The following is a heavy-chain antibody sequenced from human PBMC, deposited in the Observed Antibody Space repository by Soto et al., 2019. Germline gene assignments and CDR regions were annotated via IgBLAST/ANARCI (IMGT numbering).Heavy chain of an antibody. Sequence: EVLLLESGGGLVQPGGSLRLSCAASGFTFSSYAMNWVRQAPGRGLEWVSTIGSSGGNTYYADSVKGRVTISRDDSKNPLYLVKNRLRPDDTGFYYCEEGHNRDWGSYFDYWGQGNLVTVSS. CDR1: GFTFSSYA. CDR3: EEGHNRDWGSYFDY. V-gene: IGHV3-23*01. CDR2: IGSSGGNT. D-gene: IGHD7-27*01. J-gene: IGHJ4*02.